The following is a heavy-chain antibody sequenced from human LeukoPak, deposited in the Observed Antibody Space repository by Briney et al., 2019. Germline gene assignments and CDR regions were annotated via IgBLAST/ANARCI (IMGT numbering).Heavy chain of an antibody. D-gene: IGHD2-21*01. CDR3: ARGGVVVAFYYFDY. V-gene: IGHV3-30-3*01. CDR2: ISYDGSNK. Sequence: PGGSLRLSCAASGFTFSSYAMHWVRQAPGKGLEWVAVISYDGSNKYYADPVKGRFTISRDNSKNTLYLQMNSLRAEDTAVYYCARGGVVVAFYYFDYWGQGTLVTVSS. CDR1: GFTFSSYA. J-gene: IGHJ4*02.